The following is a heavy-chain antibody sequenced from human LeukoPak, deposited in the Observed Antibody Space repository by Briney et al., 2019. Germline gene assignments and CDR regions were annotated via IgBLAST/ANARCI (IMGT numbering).Heavy chain of an antibody. Sequence: GGSLRLSCAAPGFTFSSYGMHWVRQAPGKGLEWVAFIRYDGSNKYYADSVKGRFTISRDNSKNTLYLQMNSLRAEDTAVYYCAKFDGYNPPFDYWGQGTLVTVSS. V-gene: IGHV3-30*02. CDR3: AKFDGYNPPFDY. D-gene: IGHD5-24*01. CDR1: GFTFSSYG. CDR2: IRYDGSNK. J-gene: IGHJ4*02.